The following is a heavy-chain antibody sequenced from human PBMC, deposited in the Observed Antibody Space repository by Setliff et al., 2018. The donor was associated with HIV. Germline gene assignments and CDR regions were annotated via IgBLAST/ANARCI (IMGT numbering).Heavy chain of an antibody. J-gene: IGHJ4*01. Sequence: KPSETLSLTCNVSDDSISSYYWGWIRQPPGKGLEWIGSIYYSGSTYYNPSLKSRVTISVDTSKNQFSLKLSSVTAADTAVYYCATLPQGYDYFDYWGHGTLVTVSS. CDR2: IYYSGST. V-gene: IGHV4-39*07. CDR1: DDSISSYY. CDR3: ATLPQGYDYFDY. D-gene: IGHD3-3*01.